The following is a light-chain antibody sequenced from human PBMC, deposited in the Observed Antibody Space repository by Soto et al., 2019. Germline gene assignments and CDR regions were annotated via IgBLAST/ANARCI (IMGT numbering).Light chain of an antibody. CDR3: QQGRNWPWT. CDR2: DAS. Sequence: EIVLTQSPATLSLSPGERATPSCRASQSVSYFLTWYQQQPGQAPRLLISDASNRANAIPGRFSGSRSGTDFSLTISSLEPEDFAVFYCQQGRNWPWTFGQGTKVEIK. J-gene: IGKJ1*01. V-gene: IGKV3-11*01. CDR1: QSVSYF.